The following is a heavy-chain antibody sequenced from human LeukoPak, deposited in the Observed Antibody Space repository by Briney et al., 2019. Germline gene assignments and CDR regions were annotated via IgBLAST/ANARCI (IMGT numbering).Heavy chain of an antibody. D-gene: IGHD3-22*01. CDR2: INHSGST. CDR1: GGSISSSNW. J-gene: IGHJ4*02. V-gene: IGHV4-4*02. Sequence: SETLSLTCAVSGGSISSSNWWSWVRQPPGKGLEWIGEINHSGSTNYNPSLKSRVTISVDTSKNQFSLKLSSVTAADTAVYYCARGQISGYRLDYWGQGTLLTVSS. CDR3: ARGQISGYRLDY.